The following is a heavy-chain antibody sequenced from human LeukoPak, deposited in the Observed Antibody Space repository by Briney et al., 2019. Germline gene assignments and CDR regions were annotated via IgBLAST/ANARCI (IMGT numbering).Heavy chain of an antibody. Sequence: SQTLSLTCAISGDSVASNNGAWNWIRQSPSRGLECLGRTYYRTKWYNDYAMPMKGRISINPDTSENQFSLQVNSETPEDTAIYYCERDLGTSVWYTFDCWGQGTLVTVSS. D-gene: IGHD6-19*01. J-gene: IGHJ4*02. CDR1: GDSVASNNGA. CDR3: ERDLGTSVWYTFDC. CDR2: TYYRTKWYN. V-gene: IGHV6-1*01.